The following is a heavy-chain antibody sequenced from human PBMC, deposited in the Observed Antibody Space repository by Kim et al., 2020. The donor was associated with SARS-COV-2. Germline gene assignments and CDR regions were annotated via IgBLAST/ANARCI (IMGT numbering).Heavy chain of an antibody. Sequence: SGGGGTNYAEAVKGRFSISRDNAKNTVDLQVHSLRPEETAGYYWGSVFEFWGPGTLVTVSS. V-gene: IGHV3-74*01. CDR3: GSVFEF. CDR2: SGGGGT. J-gene: IGHJ4*02.